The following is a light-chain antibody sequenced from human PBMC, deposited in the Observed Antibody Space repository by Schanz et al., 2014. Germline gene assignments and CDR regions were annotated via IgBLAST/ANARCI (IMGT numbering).Light chain of an antibody. J-gene: IGKJ1*01. CDR3: QHANSLPWT. CDR1: QVITGW. Sequence: DIPMTQSPSSVSASVGDRVTITCRASQVITGWLAWYQQRPGKAPKLLIYATTRLLRGVPSRFSDSGSGTDFTLTISSLQPEDFATYYCQHANSLPWTFGQGTKVQVK. CDR2: ATT. V-gene: IGKV1-12*01.